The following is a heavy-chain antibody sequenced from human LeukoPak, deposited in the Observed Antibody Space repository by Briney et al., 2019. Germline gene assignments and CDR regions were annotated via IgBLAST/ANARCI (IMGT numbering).Heavy chain of an antibody. D-gene: IGHD1-14*01. J-gene: IGHJ4*02. CDR2: FFLSGGP. CDR3: VRNGRYCLDY. V-gene: IGHV4/OR15-8*02. CDR1: GDFIRSSEW. Sequence: SETLSLTCDVSGDFIRSSEWWSWVRQPPGKGLEWIGQFFLSGGPNYRPSLRSRVTISIDRSKSQFSLKMASVTAADTAIYYCVRNGRYCLDYWGQGTLVTVSS.